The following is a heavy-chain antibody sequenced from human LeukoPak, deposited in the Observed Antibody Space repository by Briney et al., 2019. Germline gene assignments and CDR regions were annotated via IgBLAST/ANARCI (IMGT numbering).Heavy chain of an antibody. Sequence: SETLSLTCTVSGGSISSSSYYWGWIRQPPGKGLEWIGSIYYSGSTYYNPSLKSRVTISVDTSKNQFSLKLSSLTAADTAVYHCAAGRQQLDWFDPWGQGTLVTVSS. J-gene: IGHJ5*02. D-gene: IGHD6-13*01. CDR1: GGSISSSSYY. CDR2: IYYSGST. CDR3: AAGRQQLDWFDP. V-gene: IGHV4-39*01.